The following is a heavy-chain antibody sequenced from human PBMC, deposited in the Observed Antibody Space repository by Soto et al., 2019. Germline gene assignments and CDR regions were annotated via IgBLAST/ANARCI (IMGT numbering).Heavy chain of an antibody. CDR2: IYYSGST. CDR3: AREYRYGSSTSCYSNWFDP. V-gene: IGHV4-31*03. D-gene: IGHD2-2*01. Sequence: TLSLTCTVSGGSISSGGYYWSWIRQHPGKGLEWIGYIYYSGSTYYNPSLKSRVTISVDTSKNQFSLKLSSVTAADTAVYYCAREYRYGSSTSCYSNWFDPWGQGTLVTVSS. J-gene: IGHJ5*02. CDR1: GGSISSGGYY.